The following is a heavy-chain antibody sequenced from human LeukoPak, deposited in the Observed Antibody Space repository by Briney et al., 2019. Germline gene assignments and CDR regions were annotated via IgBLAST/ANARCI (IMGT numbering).Heavy chain of an antibody. J-gene: IGHJ3*02. D-gene: IGHD3-22*01. Sequence: PSETLSLTCTVSGDSISSYYWSWIRQPPGKGLEWIGYIYHSGSNSGSTNYNPALKSRVTISLDTSKNQFSLKLSSVTTADTAVYFCARDRLTPYESSRSGDAFDIWGQGTMVTVSS. CDR2: IYHSGSNSGST. CDR1: GDSISSYY. CDR3: ARDRLTPYESSRSGDAFDI. V-gene: IGHV4-59*01.